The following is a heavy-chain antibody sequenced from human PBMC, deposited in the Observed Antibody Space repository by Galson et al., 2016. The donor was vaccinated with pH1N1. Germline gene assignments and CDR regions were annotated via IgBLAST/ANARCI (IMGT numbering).Heavy chain of an antibody. Sequence: SLRLSCAASGFTFSSYWMTWVRQAPGKGLEWVANIKQDGTEKYYVDSVKGRFTISRDNAKSSLYLQMNSLRAEDTAVYYCAGEGAYLDTYYYYYGMDVWGQGTTVTVSS. CDR3: AGEGAYLDTYYYYYGMDV. V-gene: IGHV3-7*01. J-gene: IGHJ6*02. CDR2: IKQDGTEK. CDR1: GFTFSSYW. D-gene: IGHD3-16*01.